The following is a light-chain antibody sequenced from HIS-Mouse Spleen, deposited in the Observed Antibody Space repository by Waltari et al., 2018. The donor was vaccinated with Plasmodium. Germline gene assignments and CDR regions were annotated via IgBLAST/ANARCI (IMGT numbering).Light chain of an antibody. V-gene: IGLV1-44*01. J-gene: IGLJ2*01. CDR1: SSNIGSNT. CDR3: AAWDDSLNGVV. Sequence: QSVLTQPPSASGTPGQRVTISCSGSSSNIGSNTVNWYQQLPGTAPKLLIYRNNRRPSGVPDRVSGSKSGTSASLAISGRQSEDEADYYCAAWDDSLNGVVFGGGTKLTVL. CDR2: RNN.